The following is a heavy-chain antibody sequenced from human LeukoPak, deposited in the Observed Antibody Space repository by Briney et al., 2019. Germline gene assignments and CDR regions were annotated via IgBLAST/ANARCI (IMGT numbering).Heavy chain of an antibody. V-gene: IGHV3-66*01. CDR1: GFTVSSNY. CDR3: ARDELISSDYGGNSWVDY. J-gene: IGHJ4*02. Sequence: GGSLRLSCAASGFTVSSNYMSWVRLAPGKGLEWDSDIYSGGSTYYADSVKGRFTISRDNSKNTLYLQMNSLRAEDTAVYYCARDELISSDYGGNSWVDYWGQGTLVTVSS. D-gene: IGHD4-23*01. CDR2: IYSGGST.